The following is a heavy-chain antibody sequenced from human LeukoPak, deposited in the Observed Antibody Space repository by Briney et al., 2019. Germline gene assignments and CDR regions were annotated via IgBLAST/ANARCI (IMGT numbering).Heavy chain of an antibody. CDR3: AKKLSGTYEEGMQQ. V-gene: IGHV3-30*18. CDR2: ISYDGSNK. Sequence: GGSLRLSCAASGFTFSSYGMHWVRQAPGKGLEWVAVISYDGSNKYYADSVKGRFTISRDNSKNTLYLQMSSLRAEDTAVYYCAKKLSGTYEEGMQQWGQGTLVTVSS. J-gene: IGHJ1*01. D-gene: IGHD1-26*01. CDR1: GFTFSSYG.